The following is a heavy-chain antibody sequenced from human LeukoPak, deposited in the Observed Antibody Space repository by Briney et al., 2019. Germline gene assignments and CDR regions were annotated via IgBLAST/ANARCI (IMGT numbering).Heavy chain of an antibody. Sequence: GGSLRLSCAASGFTLSSYGVHWVRQAPGKGLEWVAVIWYDGSNRHYIDSVRGRFTVSRDNSKNTLYLQMNSLRAEDTAVYYCARDSITGDNSLDYWGRGTLVTVSS. CDR1: GFTLSSYG. CDR2: IWYDGSNR. V-gene: IGHV3-33*01. D-gene: IGHD7-27*01. J-gene: IGHJ4*02. CDR3: ARDSITGDNSLDY.